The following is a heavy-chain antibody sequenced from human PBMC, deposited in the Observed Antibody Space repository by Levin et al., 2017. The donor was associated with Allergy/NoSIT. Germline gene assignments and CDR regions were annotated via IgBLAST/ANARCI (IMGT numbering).Heavy chain of an antibody. V-gene: IGHV3-33*01. J-gene: IGHJ4*02. CDR2: IWYDGSNK. CDR1: GFSFSNYG. CDR3: ARDRVPVWDTVMPLPTF. D-gene: IGHD5-18*01. Sequence: AGGSLRLSCAGSGFSFSNYGMHWVRQAPGKGLEWVAVIWYDGSNKYYPDSVKGRFTISRDNSNNTLYLHMNSLRAEDTAVYYCARDRVPVWDTVMPLPTFWGQGTLVTVSS.